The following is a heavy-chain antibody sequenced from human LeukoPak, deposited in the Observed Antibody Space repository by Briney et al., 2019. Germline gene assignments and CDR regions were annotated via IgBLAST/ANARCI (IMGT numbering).Heavy chain of an antibody. CDR3: AHTYSSSPYYYYYMDV. CDR1: GFSLSTSGVG. D-gene: IGHD6-6*01. CDR2: IYWNDDK. J-gene: IGHJ6*03. Sequence: SGPTLVNPTQTLTLTCTFSGFSLSTSGVGVGWIRQPPGKALEWLALIYWNDDKRYSPSLKSRPTITKDTSKNQVVLTMTNMDPVDTATYYCAHTYSSSPYYYYYMDVWGKGTTVTVSS. V-gene: IGHV2-5*01.